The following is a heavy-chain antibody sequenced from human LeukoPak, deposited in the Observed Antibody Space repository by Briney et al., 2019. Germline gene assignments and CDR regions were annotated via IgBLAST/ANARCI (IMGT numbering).Heavy chain of an antibody. CDR2: ISSSSSTI. D-gene: IGHD3-22*01. J-gene: IGHJ4*02. CDR1: GFTFSSYS. V-gene: IGHV3-48*04. Sequence: GGSLRLSCAASGFTFSSYSMNWVRQAPGKGLEWVSYISSSSSTIYYADSVKGRFTISRDNAKDSLYLQMNSLRAEDTAVYYCVRDSHRGSGYQFDYWGQGTLVTVSS. CDR3: VRDSHRGSGYQFDY.